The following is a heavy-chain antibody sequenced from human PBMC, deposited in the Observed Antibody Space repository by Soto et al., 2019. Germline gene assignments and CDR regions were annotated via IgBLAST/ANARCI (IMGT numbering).Heavy chain of an antibody. J-gene: IGHJ4*02. D-gene: IGHD2-15*01. Sequence: GGSLRLSCAASGFTFSSCSMNWVRQAPGKGLEWVSYISSSSSTIYYADSVKGLFTLSRDKAKNSLYLQMNSLRDEDTAVYYCARDHVVVAACFDYWVQGTLVTVSS. CDR3: ARDHVVVAACFDY. CDR2: ISSSSSTI. CDR1: GFTFSSCS. V-gene: IGHV3-48*02.